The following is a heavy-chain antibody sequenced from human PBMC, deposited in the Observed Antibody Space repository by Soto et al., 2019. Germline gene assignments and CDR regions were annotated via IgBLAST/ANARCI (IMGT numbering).Heavy chain of an antibody. V-gene: IGHV4-39*01. D-gene: IGHD2-2*01. CDR2: IDYNGVT. CDR1: GCPVSSGGYY. J-gene: IGHJ4*02. Sequence: PSETLSLTCTVSGCPVSSGGYYWGWIRQTPGKGLEWIGNIDYNGVTYYNPSLKSRVTVSKDTSKNQFSLKVASVTAADTAIYYCGRVMIGTSRHTDSDYWGQGTQVTVSS. CDR3: GRVMIGTSRHTDSDY.